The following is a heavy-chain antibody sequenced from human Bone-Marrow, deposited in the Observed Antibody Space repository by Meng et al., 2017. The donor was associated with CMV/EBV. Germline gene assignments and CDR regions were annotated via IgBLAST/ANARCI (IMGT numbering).Heavy chain of an antibody. V-gene: IGHV2-70D*14. Sequence: SGPTLVKPTQTLTLTCTFSGFSLITYGMRMGWIRQPPGTALEWLARIDWDDDIFYNTSLKTRLTITKDTSKNQVVLTMTNMDPVDTATYYCARILDRRGYLDDWGQGTTVTVSS. CDR1: GFSLITYGMR. CDR2: IDWDDDI. CDR3: ARILDRRGYLDD. D-gene: IGHD3-22*01. J-gene: IGHJ6*02.